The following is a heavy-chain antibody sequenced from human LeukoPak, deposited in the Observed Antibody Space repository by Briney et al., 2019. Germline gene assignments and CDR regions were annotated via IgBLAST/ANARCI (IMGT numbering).Heavy chain of an antibody. CDR1: GFTFISYG. J-gene: IGHJ4*02. Sequence: TGGSLRLSCAASGFTFISYGMQWVRQAPGKGLVWVSRINTDGRSTSYADSVKGRFTVSRDNSKNTLYLQMNSLRAEDTAVYYCARERAGRGRYSYGPYYFDYWGQGTLVTVSS. D-gene: IGHD5-18*01. V-gene: IGHV3-74*01. CDR2: INTDGRST. CDR3: ARERAGRGRYSYGPYYFDY.